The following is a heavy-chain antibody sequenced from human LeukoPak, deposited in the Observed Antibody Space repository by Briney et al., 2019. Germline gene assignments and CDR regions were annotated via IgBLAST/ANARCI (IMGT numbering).Heavy chain of an antibody. CDR2: ISGDGGST. CDR1: GCSFDDYA. J-gene: IGHJ3*02. CDR3: AKDIRRRGDI. V-gene: IGHV3-43*02. Sequence: PGGSLRLSCAASGCSFDDYAMHLVRQAPGKGLEWVSLISGDGGSTYYADSVKGRFTITRDNSKNSLYLQMNSLRTENTALDYCAKDIRRRGDIWGQGTMVTVSS.